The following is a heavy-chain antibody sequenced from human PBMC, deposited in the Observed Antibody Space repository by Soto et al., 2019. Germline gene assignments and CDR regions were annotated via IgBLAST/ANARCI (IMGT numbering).Heavy chain of an antibody. D-gene: IGHD5-12*01. V-gene: IGHV1-18*01. J-gene: IGHJ4*02. CDR3: ASHSGYDLILDY. CDR2: ISAYNGNT. Sequence: ASVKVSCKASGYTFTSYGISWVRQAPGQGLEWMGWISAYNGNTNYAQKLQGRVTMTTDTSTSTAYMELRSLRSDDTAAYYCASHSGYDLILDYWGQGTLVTVSS. CDR1: GYTFTSYG.